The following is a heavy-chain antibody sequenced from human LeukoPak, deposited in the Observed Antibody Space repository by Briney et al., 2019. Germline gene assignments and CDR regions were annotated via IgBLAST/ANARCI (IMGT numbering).Heavy chain of an antibody. CDR2: INPNSGGT. J-gene: IGHJ4*02. Sequence: ASVKVSCKASGYTFTSYYMHWVRQAPGQGLEWMGWINPNSGGTNYAQRFQGRVTMTRDTSISTAYMELSRLRSDDTAVYYCARWGDYCSSTSCSMVLDYWGQGTLVTVSS. V-gene: IGHV1-2*02. CDR1: GYTFTSYY. CDR3: ARWGDYCSSTSCSMVLDY. D-gene: IGHD2-2*01.